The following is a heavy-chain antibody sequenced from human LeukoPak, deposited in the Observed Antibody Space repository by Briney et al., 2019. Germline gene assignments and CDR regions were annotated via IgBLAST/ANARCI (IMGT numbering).Heavy chain of an antibody. D-gene: IGHD3-22*01. CDR2: IYTSGST. Sequence: SETLSLTCTVSGGSISSGSYYWGWIRQPAGKGLEWIGRIYTSGSTNYNPSLKSRVTISVDTSKDQFSLKLSSVTAADTAVYYCARSTIVVVINDAFDIWGQGTMVTVSS. V-gene: IGHV4-61*02. CDR1: GGSISSGSYY. CDR3: ARSTIVVVINDAFDI. J-gene: IGHJ3*02.